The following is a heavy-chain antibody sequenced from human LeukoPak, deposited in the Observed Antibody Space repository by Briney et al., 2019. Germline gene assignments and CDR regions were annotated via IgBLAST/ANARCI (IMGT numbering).Heavy chain of an antibody. J-gene: IGHJ4*02. V-gene: IGHV3-23*01. CDR2: ISSSGGST. D-gene: IGHD3-16*02. CDR1: GFTLSSYA. CDR3: ARSLSSRFSGPRRPYYFDS. Sequence: GGSLRLSCAASGFTLSSYAMSWVRQAPGKGLQWVSGISSSGGSTYYVDSVKGRFTISTDNSKNTLYMQINSLRAEDTAVYYCARSLSSRFSGPRRPYYFDSWGQGTLVTVSS.